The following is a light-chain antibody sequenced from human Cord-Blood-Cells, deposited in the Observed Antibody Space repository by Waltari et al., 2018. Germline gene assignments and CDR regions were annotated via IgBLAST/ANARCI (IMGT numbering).Light chain of an antibody. V-gene: IGKV1-39*01. J-gene: IGKJ1*01. CDR2: AAS. Sequence: DIQMTQSPSSLSASVRDRVTITCRASQSISSYLNWYQQKPGKAPKLLIYAASSLQSGVPSSFSGSGSGTDFTLTISSLQPEDFATYYCQQSYSTPPVTFGQGTKVEIK. CDR3: QQSYSTPPVT. CDR1: QSISSY.